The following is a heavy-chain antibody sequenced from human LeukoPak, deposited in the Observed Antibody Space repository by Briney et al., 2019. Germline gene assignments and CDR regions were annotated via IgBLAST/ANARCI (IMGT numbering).Heavy chain of an antibody. D-gene: IGHD6-13*01. CDR2: ISSDSTYI. J-gene: IGHJ4*02. Sequence: GGSLRLSCAASGFTFSSYWMSWVRQAPGKGLEWVSSISSDSTYIYYADSVKGRFTISRDNVKNSLYLQMNSLRAEDTALYYCARDFSRVSEYWGQGTLVTVSS. V-gene: IGHV3-21*01. CDR1: GFTFSSYW. CDR3: ARDFSRVSEY.